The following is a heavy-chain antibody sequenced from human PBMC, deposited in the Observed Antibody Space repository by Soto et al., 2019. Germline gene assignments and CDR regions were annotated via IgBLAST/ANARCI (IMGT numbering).Heavy chain of an antibody. CDR3: ARERQQQLVQLNWFDP. J-gene: IGHJ5*02. Sequence: PGGSLRLSCAASGFTFSSYGMHWVRQAPGKGLEWVAVIWYDGSNKYYADSVKGRFTISRDNSKNTLYLQMNSLRAEDTAVYYCARERQQQLVQLNWFDPWGQGTLVTVSS. D-gene: IGHD6-13*01. CDR2: IWYDGSNK. CDR1: GFTFSSYG. V-gene: IGHV3-33*01.